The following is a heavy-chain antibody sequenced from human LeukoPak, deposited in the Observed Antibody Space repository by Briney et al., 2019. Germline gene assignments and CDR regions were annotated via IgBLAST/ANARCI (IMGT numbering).Heavy chain of an antibody. V-gene: IGHV1-58*02. J-gene: IGHJ4*02. D-gene: IGHD5-18*01. CDR2: IVVGSGNT. Sequence: ASVKVSCTAPGFTFTSSAMQWVRQARGHRLEWLGWIVVGSGNTNYANTFQERVTITRDISTSTAYMELSSLRSEDTAVYYCATVGVDTAMEYSDYWGQGTLVTVSS. CDR1: GFTFTSSA. CDR3: ATVGVDTAMEYSDY.